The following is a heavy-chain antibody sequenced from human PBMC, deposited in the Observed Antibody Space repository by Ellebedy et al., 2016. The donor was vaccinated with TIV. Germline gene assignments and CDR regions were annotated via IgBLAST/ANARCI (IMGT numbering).Heavy chain of an antibody. CDR2: FYIDGTT. Sequence: GESLKISCAASGFTFSTYWMSWVRRAPGKGLEWLSIFYIDGTTYYADSVKGRFTISRDNSRNTLSLQMNSLRAEDTAVYYCAKNWEWAFQFWGQGTMVIVS. J-gene: IGHJ3*01. V-gene: IGHV3-53*01. D-gene: IGHD7-27*01. CDR1: GFTFSTYW. CDR3: AKNWEWAFQF.